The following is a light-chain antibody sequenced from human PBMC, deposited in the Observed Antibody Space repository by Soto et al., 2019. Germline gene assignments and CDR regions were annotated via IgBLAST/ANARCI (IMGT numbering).Light chain of an antibody. J-gene: IGLJ1*01. Sequence: QSVLTQPPSASGTPGQTVIISCSGSRSDIGSNSVSWYQQLPGTAPKLLIYDDNKRPSGIPDRFSGSKSGTSATLGITGFQTGDEADYYCGSWDSSLSAYVFGTGTKVTVL. V-gene: IGLV1-51*01. CDR3: GSWDSSLSAYV. CDR2: DDN. CDR1: RSDIGSNS.